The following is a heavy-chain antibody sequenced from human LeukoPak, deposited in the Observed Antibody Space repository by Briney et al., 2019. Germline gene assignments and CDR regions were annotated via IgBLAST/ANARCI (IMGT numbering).Heavy chain of an antibody. CDR2: IRYDGSNK. CDR1: GFTFSSYG. Sequence: PGGSLRLSCAASGFTFSSYGMHWVRQAPGKGLEWVAFIRYDGSNKYYADSVKGRFTISRDNSKNTPYLQMNSLRAEDTAVYYCAKDPGGSYYSDAFDIWGQGTMVTVSS. D-gene: IGHD1-26*01. V-gene: IGHV3-30*02. J-gene: IGHJ3*02. CDR3: AKDPGGSYYSDAFDI.